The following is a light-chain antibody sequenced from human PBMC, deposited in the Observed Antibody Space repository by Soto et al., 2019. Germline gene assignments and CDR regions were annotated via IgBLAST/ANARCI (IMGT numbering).Light chain of an antibody. V-gene: IGKV3-15*01. Sequence: ELVLTQSPGTLSLSPGERSTRSCMAIPLVTNYLAWYQQKPCQSPRLLIYRASTRDTGIPARFSGSGSGTEFTLTIRSLQSEDFADYYCQHYNTWPPGMYTVGPGTQVEIK. CDR2: RAS. CDR1: PLVTNY. J-gene: IGKJ2*01. CDR3: QHYNTWPPGMYT.